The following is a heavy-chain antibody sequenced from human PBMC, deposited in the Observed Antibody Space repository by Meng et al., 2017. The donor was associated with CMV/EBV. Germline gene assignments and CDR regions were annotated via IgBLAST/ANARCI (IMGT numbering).Heavy chain of an antibody. CDR2: IWYDGSNK. Sequence: GGSLRLSCAASGFTFSSYGMHGVRQAPGKGLEWVAVIWYDGSNKYYADSVKGRFTISRDNSKNTLYLQMNSLRAEDTAVYYCAKVAYGGNSPHEDFDYWGQGTLVTVSS. J-gene: IGHJ4*02. V-gene: IGHV3-33*06. D-gene: IGHD4-23*01. CDR3: AKVAYGGNSPHEDFDY. CDR1: GFTFSSYG.